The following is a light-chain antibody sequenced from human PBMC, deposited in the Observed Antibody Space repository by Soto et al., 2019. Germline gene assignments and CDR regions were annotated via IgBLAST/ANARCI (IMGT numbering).Light chain of an antibody. V-gene: IGKV3-11*01. CDR2: DAS. CDR3: QQRTDWHRT. CDR1: QSVSSS. Sequence: EIGLTQSPATLSLTPGERATLSCRASQSVSSSLGWYQQKPGQAPRLLIYDASNRATGIPTRFSGSGSGTDFTLTISSLEPEDFAVYYCQQRTDWHRTFGQGTKLEIK. J-gene: IGKJ2*01.